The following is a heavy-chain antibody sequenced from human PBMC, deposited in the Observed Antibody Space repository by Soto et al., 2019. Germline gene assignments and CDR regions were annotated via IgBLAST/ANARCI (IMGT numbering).Heavy chain of an antibody. D-gene: IGHD3-3*01. Sequence: PGGSLRLSCAASGFTFSSYAMHWVRQAPGKGLEWVAVISYDGSNKYYADSVKGRFTISRDNSKNTLYLQMNSLRAEDTAVYYSARDPRRFLEWLLLGRPTFDPWGQGTLVTVSS. CDR3: ARDPRRFLEWLLLGRPTFDP. V-gene: IGHV3-30-3*01. CDR1: GFTFSSYA. CDR2: ISYDGSNK. J-gene: IGHJ5*02.